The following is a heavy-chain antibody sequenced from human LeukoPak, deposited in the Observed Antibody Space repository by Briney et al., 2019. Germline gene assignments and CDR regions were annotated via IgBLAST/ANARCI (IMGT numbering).Heavy chain of an antibody. J-gene: IGHJ5*02. CDR2: FDPEDGET. CDR1: GYTLTELS. Sequence: GASVKLSCKVSGYTLTELSMNWVRQAPGKGLEWMGGFDPEDGETIYAQKFQGRVTMTEDTSTDTAYMELSSLRSEDTAVYYCGAARLGSWFDAWGQGTLITVSS. V-gene: IGHV1-24*01. D-gene: IGHD7-27*01. CDR3: GAARLGSWFDA.